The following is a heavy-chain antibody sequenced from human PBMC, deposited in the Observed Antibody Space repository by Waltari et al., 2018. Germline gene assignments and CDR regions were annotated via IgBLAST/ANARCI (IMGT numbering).Heavy chain of an antibody. D-gene: IGHD3-22*01. J-gene: IGHJ3*02. Sequence: EVQLVESGGGLVQPGGSLRLSCAATGFTLSDYWMSWVRQAPGKGPEWLANRKKDGGEEYSVDSVRGRFTISRDNAKNSLYLQMDSLRPEDTAVYYCARDQWFGFDIWGQGTMVTVSS. V-gene: IGHV3-7*01. CDR1: GFTLSDYW. CDR2: RKKDGGEE. CDR3: ARDQWFGFDI.